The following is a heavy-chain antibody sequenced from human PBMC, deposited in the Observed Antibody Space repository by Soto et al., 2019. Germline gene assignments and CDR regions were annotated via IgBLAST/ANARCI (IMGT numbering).Heavy chain of an antibody. CDR3: AKEDYYYDSSGYYPDAFDI. CDR2: ISESGGST. CDR1: GFSFSNYA. V-gene: IGHV3-23*01. Sequence: GSLRLSCVASGFSFSNYAMSWVRQAPGKGLEWVSGISESGGSTYYADSVKGRFTISRDNSKNTVFLQINSLRAEDTAVYYCAKEDYYYDSSGYYPDAFDIWGQGTMVTVSS. J-gene: IGHJ3*02. D-gene: IGHD3-22*01.